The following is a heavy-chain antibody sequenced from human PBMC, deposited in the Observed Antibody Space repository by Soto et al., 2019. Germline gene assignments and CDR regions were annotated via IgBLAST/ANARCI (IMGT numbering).Heavy chain of an antibody. J-gene: IGHJ4*02. Sequence: ASVKVSCKASGYTFTSYGISWVRQAPGQGLEWMGWISAYNGNTNYAQKLQGRVTMTTDTSTSTAYMELRSLRSDDTAVYYCARVETYYDSSGYPPLLGYWGQGTLVTVSS. D-gene: IGHD3-22*01. V-gene: IGHV1-18*01. CDR3: ARVETYYDSSGYPPLLGY. CDR1: GYTFTSYG. CDR2: ISAYNGNT.